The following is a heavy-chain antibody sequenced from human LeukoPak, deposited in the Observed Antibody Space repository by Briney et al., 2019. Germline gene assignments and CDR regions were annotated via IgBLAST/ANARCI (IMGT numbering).Heavy chain of an antibody. CDR2: IYHSGST. CDR3: ARAISIFGVVAYWYFDL. V-gene: IGHV4-30-2*01. CDR1: GGSISIGGYS. J-gene: IGHJ2*01. Sequence: SETLSLTCAVSGGSISIGGYSWSWIRQPPGKGLEWIGYIYHSGSTYYNPSLKSRVTISVDRSKNQFSLKLSSVTAADTAVYYCARAISIFGVVAYWYFDLWGRGTLVTVSS. D-gene: IGHD3-3*01.